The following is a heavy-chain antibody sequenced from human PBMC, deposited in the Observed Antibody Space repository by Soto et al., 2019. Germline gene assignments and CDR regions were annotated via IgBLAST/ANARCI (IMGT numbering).Heavy chain of an antibody. CDR3: ATEARNYDFWSGYYSPALFDY. Sequence: QVQLVQSGAEVKKPGSSVKVSCKASGGTFSTYAVSWVRQAPGQGLEWMGGIIPFFDLANYAQNFQGRVTITADEPTATAYMELSSLRTEDTSVYYCATEARNYDFWSGYYSPALFDYWCQGTLATVSS. CDR2: IIPFFDLA. J-gene: IGHJ4*02. CDR1: GGTFSTYA. V-gene: IGHV1-69*01. D-gene: IGHD3-3*01.